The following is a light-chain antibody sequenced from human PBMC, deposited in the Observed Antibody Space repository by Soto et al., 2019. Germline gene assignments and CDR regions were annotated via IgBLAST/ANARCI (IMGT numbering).Light chain of an antibody. Sequence: AIRMTQSPSSLSASTGDRVTITCRASQGISSYLAWYQQKPGKAPKLLIYAASTLQSGVPSRFSGSGSGTDFTLTISSLQPEDFATYYCQQSYSTPEFTFGPGTKVDIK. CDR1: QGISSY. CDR3: QQSYSTPEFT. J-gene: IGKJ3*01. CDR2: AAS. V-gene: IGKV1-8*01.